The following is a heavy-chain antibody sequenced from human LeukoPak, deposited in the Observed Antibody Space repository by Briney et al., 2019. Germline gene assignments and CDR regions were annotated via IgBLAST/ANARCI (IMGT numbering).Heavy chain of an antibody. D-gene: IGHD6-19*01. CDR1: GYTFTGYY. CDR3: ARASREQWLGFDY. J-gene: IGHJ4*02. Sequence: ASVKVSCKASGYTFTGYYMHWVRQAPGQGLEWMGWINPNSGSTNYAQKFQGRVTMTRDTSISTAYMELSRLRSDDTAVYYCARASREQWLGFDYWGQGTLVTVSS. CDR2: INPNSGST. V-gene: IGHV1-2*02.